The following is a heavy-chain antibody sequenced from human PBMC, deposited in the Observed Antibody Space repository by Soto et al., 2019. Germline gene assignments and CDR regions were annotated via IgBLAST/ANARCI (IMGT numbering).Heavy chain of an antibody. V-gene: IGHV1-69*06. CDR2: IIPIFGTA. CDR3: ARPIFIAAAGSPENNYGMDV. Sequence: ASVKVSCKTSGGTFSSYAISWVRQAPGQGLEWMGGIIPIFGTANYAQKFQGRVTITADKSTSTAYMELSSLRSEDTAVYYCARPIFIAAAGSPENNYGMDVWGQGTTVTVSS. CDR1: GGTFSSYA. D-gene: IGHD6-13*01. J-gene: IGHJ6*02.